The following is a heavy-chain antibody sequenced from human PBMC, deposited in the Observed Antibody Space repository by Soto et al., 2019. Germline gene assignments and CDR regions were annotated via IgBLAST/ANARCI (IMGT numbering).Heavy chain of an antibody. CDR1: GGTFSSYT. V-gene: IGHV1-69*02. D-gene: IGHD3-9*01. CDR3: AIVRDDILTEGDDDDGMDV. CDR2: VIPILGIS. J-gene: IGHJ6*02. Sequence: QVQLVQSGAEVKKAGSSVKVSCKASGGTFSSYTISWVRQAPGQGLEWVGRVIPILGISNYAQKLQGRVTMTADTSTSTAYVGQSSLRSEDTAVYYCAIVRDDILTEGDDDDGMDVWGQGTTVIVSS.